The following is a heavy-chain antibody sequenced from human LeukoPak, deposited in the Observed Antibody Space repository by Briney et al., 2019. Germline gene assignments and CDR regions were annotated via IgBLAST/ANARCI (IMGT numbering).Heavy chain of an antibody. CDR2: IYHSGTT. Sequence: PSGPLSLSCAVSGESIRCSNWRSRVRQPPGKGLEWIGEIYHSGTTNYNPFLKSRVTISMDTSMNQFSLNLNSLTGADTAVYYCARDGYCSGGSCSAFGAFDIWGQGTMVTVSS. J-gene: IGHJ3*02. V-gene: IGHV4-4*02. CDR3: ARDGYCSGGSCSAFGAFDI. D-gene: IGHD2-15*01. CDR1: GESIRCSNW.